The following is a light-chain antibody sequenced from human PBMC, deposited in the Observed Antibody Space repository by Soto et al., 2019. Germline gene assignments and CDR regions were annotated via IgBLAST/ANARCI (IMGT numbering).Light chain of an antibody. CDR1: QRFSSW. J-gene: IGKJ1*01. CDR2: DAS. CDR3: QQYNSYSWT. Sequence: DIQMTQSPSTLSASVGDRVTITCRASQRFSSWLAWYQQKPGKAPKLLIYDASSLESGSPSRFSGSGSGTEFTLTISSLQPDDFANYDCQQYNSYSWTFGQGNKVEIK. V-gene: IGKV1-5*01.